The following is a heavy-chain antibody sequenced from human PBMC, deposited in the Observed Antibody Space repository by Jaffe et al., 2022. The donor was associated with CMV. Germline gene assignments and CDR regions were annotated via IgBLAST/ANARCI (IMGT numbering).Heavy chain of an antibody. J-gene: IGHJ4*02. V-gene: IGHV4-34*12. Sequence: QVQIQQWGAGLLKPSETLSLTCAVYGGSFSIYSWMWIRQPPGKGLEWIGDIIHTGNNNYNPSLKTRLTMSEDTSKKQVSLRLTSVTAADTAVYYCGLSDHYTEYWGQGTLVTVSS. CDR2: IIHTGNN. CDR3: GLSDHYTEY. D-gene: IGHD3-3*01. CDR1: GGSFSIYS.